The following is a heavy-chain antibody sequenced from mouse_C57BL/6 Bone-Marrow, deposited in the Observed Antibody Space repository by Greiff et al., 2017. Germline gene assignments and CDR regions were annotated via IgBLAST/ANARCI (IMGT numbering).Heavy chain of an antibody. D-gene: IGHD6-1*01. Sequence: QVQLQQPGAELVKPGASVKLSCKASGYTLTSYWMHWVKQRPGQGLEWIGMIHPNSGSTNYNEKFKSKATLTVDKSSSTAYMQLSSLTSEDSAAYYCARETSGGLDYWGQGTTLTVSS. CDR1: GYTLTSYW. CDR3: ARETSGGLDY. V-gene: IGHV1-64*01. J-gene: IGHJ2*01. CDR2: IHPNSGST.